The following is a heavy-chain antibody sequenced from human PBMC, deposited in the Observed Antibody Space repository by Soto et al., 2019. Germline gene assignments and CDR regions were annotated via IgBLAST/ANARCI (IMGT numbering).Heavy chain of an antibody. CDR2: INPNSGGT. J-gene: IGHJ6*02. Sequence: QVQLVQSGAEVKKPGASVKVSCKASGYTFTGYYMHWVRQAPGQGLEWMGWINPNSGGTNYAQKYQGRVPMTRDTSISTAYMELSRLRSDDTAVYYCASIGGDFGVVITDYYYYYGMDVWGQGTTVTVSS. CDR3: ASIGGDFGVVITDYYYYYGMDV. CDR1: GYTFTGYY. V-gene: IGHV1-2*02. D-gene: IGHD3-3*01.